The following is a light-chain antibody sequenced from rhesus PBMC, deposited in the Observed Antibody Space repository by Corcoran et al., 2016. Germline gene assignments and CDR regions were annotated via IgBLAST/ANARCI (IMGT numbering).Light chain of an antibody. J-gene: IGLJ1*01. CDR3: SSMAASDTYV. CDR2: KVY. CDR1: SIDIGRYNY. Sequence: QSAPIQSPSVSGSLGKSVTISCTGTSIDIGRYNYVSWYRQQPGTTTKLLIYKVYMRGSGVSDRFSGSKSGNTASLTISGLQPEDEADYYRSSMAASDTYVFGTGTRLTVL. V-gene: IGLV2-11*01.